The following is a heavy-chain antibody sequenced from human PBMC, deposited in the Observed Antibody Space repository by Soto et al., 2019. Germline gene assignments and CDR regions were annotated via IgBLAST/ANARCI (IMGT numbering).Heavy chain of an antibody. V-gene: IGHV3-23*01. CDR2: IGGSGIIT. CDR1: GCSFSSFA. J-gene: IGHJ4*02. D-gene: IGHD4-17*01. CDR3: AKDPNGDYVGAFDS. Sequence: VGLMRLWCRAAGCSFSSFAITWVLQAPGKGLEWVSSIGGSGIITYYTDSVKGRFTISRDNSGNTLFLHMNSLRADDTAVYYCAKDPNGDYVGAFDSWGQGTLVTGSS.